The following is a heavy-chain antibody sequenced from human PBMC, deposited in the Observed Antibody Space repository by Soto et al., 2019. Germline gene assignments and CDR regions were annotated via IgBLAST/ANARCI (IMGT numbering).Heavy chain of an antibody. CDR3: TTDPGVYGAAAGEEYFQH. Sequence: GGSLRLSCAASGFTFSNAWMSWVRQAPGKGLEWVGRIKSKTDGGTTDYAAPVKGRFTISRDDSKNTLYLQMNSLKTEDTAVYYCTTDPGVYGAAAGEEYFQHWGQGTLVTVSS. CDR2: IKSKTDGGTT. J-gene: IGHJ1*01. V-gene: IGHV3-15*01. CDR1: GFTFSNAW. D-gene: IGHD6-13*01.